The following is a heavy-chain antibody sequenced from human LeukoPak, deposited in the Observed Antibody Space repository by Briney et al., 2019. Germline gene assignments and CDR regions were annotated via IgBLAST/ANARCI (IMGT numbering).Heavy chain of an antibody. D-gene: IGHD5-12*01. Sequence: ASVKVSCKASGYSFTNYCLSWVRQAPGQGLEWMGWISVYNGDTNYAQKCQRRLTVRADPSTTTAYMELRRLRSDDTAAYYCARGGDTYIDLWGQETLVTISS. CDR3: ARGGDTYIDL. CDR2: ISVYNGDT. J-gene: IGHJ4*02. CDR1: GYSFTNYC. V-gene: IGHV1-18*01.